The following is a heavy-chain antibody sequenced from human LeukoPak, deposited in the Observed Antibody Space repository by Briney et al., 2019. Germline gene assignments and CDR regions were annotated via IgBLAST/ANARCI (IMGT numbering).Heavy chain of an antibody. CDR3: ARDWCSSTSCSNNWFDP. J-gene: IGHJ5*02. Sequence: GGSLRLSCAASGFTFRSYSMNWVRQAPGKGLEWVLSISSSSSYIYYADSVKGRFTISRDNAKNSLYLQMKSLRAEDTAVYYCARDWCSSTSCSNNWFDPWGQGTLVTVSS. D-gene: IGHD2-2*01. CDR2: ISSSSSYI. V-gene: IGHV3-21*06. CDR1: GFTFRSYS.